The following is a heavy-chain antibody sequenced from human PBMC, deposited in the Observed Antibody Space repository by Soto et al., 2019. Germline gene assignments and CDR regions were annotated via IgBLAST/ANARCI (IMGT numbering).Heavy chain of an antibody. CDR1: GGSISSGDYY. V-gene: IGHV4-30-4*01. Sequence: QVQLQESGPGLVKPSQTLSLTCTVSGGSISSGDYYWSWIRQPPGKGLEWIGYIYYSGSTYYNPSLKSRAXXXVXXSNTHFSLKLSSVTAADTAVASCASNSYGYTVHAYWGQGTLVTVSS. CDR2: IYYSGST. J-gene: IGHJ4*02. D-gene: IGHD5-18*01. CDR3: ASNSYGYTVHAY.